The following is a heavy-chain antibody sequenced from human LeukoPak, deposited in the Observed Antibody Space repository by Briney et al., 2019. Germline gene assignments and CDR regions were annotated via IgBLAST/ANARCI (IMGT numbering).Heavy chain of an antibody. CDR1: GFTFSSYA. CDR3: ARENAAAVAATPYFDY. Sequence: PGGSLRLSCAASGFTFSSYAMHWVRQAPGKGLEWVAVISYDGSNKYYADSVKGRFTISRDNSKNTLCLQKNSLRAEDTAVYYCARENAAAVAATPYFDYWGQGTLVTVSS. CDR2: ISYDGSNK. D-gene: IGHD2-15*01. V-gene: IGHV3-30*04. J-gene: IGHJ4*02.